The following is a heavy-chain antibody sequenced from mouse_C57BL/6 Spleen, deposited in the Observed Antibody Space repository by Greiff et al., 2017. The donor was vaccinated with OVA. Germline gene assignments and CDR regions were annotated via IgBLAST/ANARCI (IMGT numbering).Heavy chain of an antibody. J-gene: IGHJ2*01. CDR2: IHPNSGST. V-gene: IGHV1-64*01. CDR3: ARSRDGYPDY. D-gene: IGHD2-3*01. CDR1: VYTFTRYW. Sequence: QVPLQQSGAELVKPGASVKLSCKASVYTFTRYWLHMVKQRPGQGLEWIGMIHPNSGSTNYNEKFKSKATLTVDKSSSTAYMQLSSLTSEDSAVYYCARSRDGYPDYWGQGTTLTVSS.